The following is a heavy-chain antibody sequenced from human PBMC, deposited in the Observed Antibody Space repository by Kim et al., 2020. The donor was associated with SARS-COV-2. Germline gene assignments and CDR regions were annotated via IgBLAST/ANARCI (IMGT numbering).Heavy chain of an antibody. CDR2: IYYSGSN. Sequence: SDTLSLTCTVSGGSISSGGYYWSCIRQHPGKGLEWLGYIYYSGSNYYNPSLKSRVTISVDTSKNQFSLKLSSVTAADTAVYYCARVLGAITIFGVVIVNWFDPWGQGTLVTVSS. V-gene: IGHV4-31*03. D-gene: IGHD3-3*01. CDR1: GGSISSGGYY. J-gene: IGHJ5*02. CDR3: ARVLGAITIFGVVIVNWFDP.